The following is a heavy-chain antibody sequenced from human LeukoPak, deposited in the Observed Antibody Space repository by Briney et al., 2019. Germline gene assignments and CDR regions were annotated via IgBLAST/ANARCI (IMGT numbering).Heavy chain of an antibody. CDR1: GFTFSSYA. J-gene: IGHJ4*02. CDR3: ARGDCSSTSCSADY. Sequence: PGRSLRLSCAASGFTFSSYAMHWVRQAPDKGLEWVAVISYDGSNKYYADSVKGRFTISRDNSKNTLYLQMNSLRAEDTAVYYCARGDCSSTSCSADYWGQGTLVTVSS. V-gene: IGHV3-30*04. CDR2: ISYDGSNK. D-gene: IGHD2-2*01.